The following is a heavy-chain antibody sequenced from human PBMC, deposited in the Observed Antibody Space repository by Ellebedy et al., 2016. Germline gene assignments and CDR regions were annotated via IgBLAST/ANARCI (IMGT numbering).Heavy chain of an antibody. CDR3: ARGTRLPGLDI. CDR2: MNHDGSEK. Sequence: GESLKISCAASGFTFSNFWMNWVRQAPGKGLEWVANMNHDGSEKYYVDSVKGRFTISRDNAKNSLYLQMNSLRAEDTAIYYCARGTRLPGLDIWGQGKMVTVSS. CDR1: GFTFSNFW. V-gene: IGHV3-7*01. J-gene: IGHJ3*02.